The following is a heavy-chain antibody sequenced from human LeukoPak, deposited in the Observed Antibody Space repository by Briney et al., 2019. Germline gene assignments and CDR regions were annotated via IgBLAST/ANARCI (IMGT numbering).Heavy chain of an antibody. CDR3: ARREAFFTYYYDSSGYSFDY. J-gene: IGHJ4*02. D-gene: IGHD3-22*01. CDR2: INHSGST. Sequence: SSETLSLTCAVYGGSFSGYYWSWIRQPPGKGLEWIGEINHSGSTNYNPSLKSRVAISVDTSKNQFSLKLSSVTAADTAVYYCARREAFFTYYYDSSGYSFDYWGQGTLVTVSS. CDR1: GGSFSGYY. V-gene: IGHV4-34*01.